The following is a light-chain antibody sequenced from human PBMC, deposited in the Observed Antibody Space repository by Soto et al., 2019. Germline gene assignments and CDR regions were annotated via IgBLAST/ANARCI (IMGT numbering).Light chain of an antibody. CDR1: QSLVYSDGIAY. CDR2: KVS. V-gene: IGKV2-30*01. CDR3: MQATHWPIT. J-gene: IGKJ5*01. Sequence: DVVMTQSPLSLPVTLVQPASISCMSNQSLVYSDGIAYFSWFQQRPGRSPRRLICKVSNRDSGVPARFSGSGSGTDFALKISRVEADDVGVYYCMQATHWPITFGQGTRLQIK.